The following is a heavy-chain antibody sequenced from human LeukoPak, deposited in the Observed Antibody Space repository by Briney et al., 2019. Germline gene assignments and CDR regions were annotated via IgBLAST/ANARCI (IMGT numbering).Heavy chain of an antibody. Sequence: SETLSLTCTVSGGSISSGGYSWSWIRQPPGKGLEWIGYIYHSGSTYYNPSLKSRVTISVDRSKNQFSLKLSSVTAADTAVYYCASDLSGYNTFDIWGQGTMVTVSS. CDR2: IYHSGST. J-gene: IGHJ3*02. CDR1: GGSISSGGYS. CDR3: ASDLSGYNTFDI. D-gene: IGHD1-14*01. V-gene: IGHV4-30-2*02.